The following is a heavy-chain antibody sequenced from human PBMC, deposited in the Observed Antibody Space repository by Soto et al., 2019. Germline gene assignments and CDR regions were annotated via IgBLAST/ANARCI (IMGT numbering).Heavy chain of an antibody. CDR3: AHRGGAAVGLYYFDY. D-gene: IGHD6-13*01. Sequence: SGPTLVNPTQTLTLTRTFSGFSLSTTGVGVGWIRQPPGKALEWLALIYWHDDKRYSSSLRSRLTITKDTSKNQVVLTMTNVDPVDTATYYCAHRGGAAVGLYYFDYWGPGTLVTVSS. CDR2: IYWHDDK. V-gene: IGHV2-5*01. J-gene: IGHJ4*02. CDR1: GFSLSTTGVG.